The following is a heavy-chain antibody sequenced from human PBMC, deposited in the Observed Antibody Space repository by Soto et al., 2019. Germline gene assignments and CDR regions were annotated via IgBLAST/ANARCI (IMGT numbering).Heavy chain of an antibody. CDR2: IIPIFGTA. V-gene: IGHV1-69*13. J-gene: IGHJ4*02. D-gene: IGHD5-18*01. CDR1: GGTFSSYA. Sequence: SVKVSCKASGGTFSSYAISWVRQAPGQGLELMGGIIPIFGTANYAQKFQGRVTITAXXXXXXTXMXLXXRXSEXTAVYYCAAGGYSYGHLLDYWGQGTLVTVSS. CDR3: AAGGYSYGHLLDY.